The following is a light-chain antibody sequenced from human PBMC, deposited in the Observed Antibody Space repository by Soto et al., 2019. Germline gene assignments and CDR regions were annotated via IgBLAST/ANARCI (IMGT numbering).Light chain of an antibody. CDR1: RSNIGTGYD. CDR3: QSYDSSLSGSV. CDR2: GKS. Sequence: QSVLTQPPSVSGAPGQRVTIACTGSRSNIGTGYDVHWYQQLPGTAPKLLINGKSNRPSGVPDRFSGSKSGTSASLAITGLQAEDEADYYCQSYDSSLSGSVFGGGTKLTVL. J-gene: IGLJ2*01. V-gene: IGLV1-40*01.